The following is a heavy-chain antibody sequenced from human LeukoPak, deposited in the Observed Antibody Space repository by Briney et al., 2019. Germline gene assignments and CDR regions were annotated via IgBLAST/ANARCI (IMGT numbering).Heavy chain of an antibody. J-gene: IGHJ4*02. CDR3: AKAAGHSSSWYIDY. CDR1: GFTFSNYT. Sequence: GGSLRLSCAASGFTFSNYTMNWVRQAPGKGLEWVSSISSTSRYIYYADSVKGRFTISRDNAKNSLYLQMNSLRAEDMALYYCAKAAGHSSSWYIDYWGQGTLVTVSS. V-gene: IGHV3-21*04. D-gene: IGHD6-13*01. CDR2: ISSTSRYI.